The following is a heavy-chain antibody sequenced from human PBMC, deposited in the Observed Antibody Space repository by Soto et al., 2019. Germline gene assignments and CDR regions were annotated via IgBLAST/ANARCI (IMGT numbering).Heavy chain of an antibody. CDR1: GAALSSGGYF. Sequence: SETLSLTCTVSGAALSSGGYFYTWVRQPPGKGLEWLGYIYYSGGTNHSPSLKSRVTISLDKSKSQFSLRLISVTAADTAVYYCTREQSDDNYFDPWGQGTLVTVSS. D-gene: IGHD6-19*01. V-gene: IGHV4-61*08. J-gene: IGHJ5*02. CDR3: TREQSDDNYFDP. CDR2: IYYSGGT.